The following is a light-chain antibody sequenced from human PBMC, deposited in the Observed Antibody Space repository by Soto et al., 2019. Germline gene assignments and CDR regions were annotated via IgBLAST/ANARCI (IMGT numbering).Light chain of an antibody. Sequence: SYELTQPLSVSVALGQTARITCGGNNIGSKNVHWYQQKPGQAPVLVIYRNSNRPSGIPERFSCSNSRNTATLTISRAHDEDEAYDYWQRCDSSSARVFGGGTKLTVL. V-gene: IGLV3-9*01. J-gene: IGLJ3*02. CDR3: QRCDSSSARV. CDR2: RNS. CDR1: NIGSKN.